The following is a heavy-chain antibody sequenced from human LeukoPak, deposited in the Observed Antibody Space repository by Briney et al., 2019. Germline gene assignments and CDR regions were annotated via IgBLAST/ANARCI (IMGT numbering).Heavy chain of an antibody. D-gene: IGHD5-12*01. CDR2: ISYDGSNK. Sequence: GGSLRLSCAASGFTFSSYGMHWVRQAPGKGLEWVAVISYDGSNKYYADSVKGRFTISRDNSKNTLYLQMNSLRAEDTAVYYCAKEHSYSHDYIVYYYYYMDVWGKGTTVTVSS. V-gene: IGHV3-30*18. CDR3: AKEHSYSHDYIVYYYYYMDV. CDR1: GFTFSSYG. J-gene: IGHJ6*03.